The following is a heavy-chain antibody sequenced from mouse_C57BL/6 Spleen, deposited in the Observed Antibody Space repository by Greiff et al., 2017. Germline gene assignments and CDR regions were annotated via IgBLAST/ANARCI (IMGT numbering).Heavy chain of an antibody. CDR1: GYAFSSSW. J-gene: IGHJ4*01. V-gene: IGHV1-82*01. D-gene: IGHD2-13*01. CDR2: IYPGDGDT. CDR3: APRNGGDDAMGY. Sequence: QVQLQQSGPELVKPGASVKISCKASGYAFSSSWMNWVKQRPGKGLEWIGRIYPGDGDTNYNGKFKGKATLTADKSSSTAYMQLSSLTSEDSAVYFCAPRNGGDDAMGYWGQGTSVTVS.